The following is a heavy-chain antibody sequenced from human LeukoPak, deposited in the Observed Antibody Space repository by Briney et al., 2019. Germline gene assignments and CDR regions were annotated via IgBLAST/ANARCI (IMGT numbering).Heavy chain of an antibody. Sequence: PGGSLRLSCAASGFTFDDYGMSWVRQAPGKGLEWVSGINWNGGSTGYADSVKGRFTISRDNAKNPLYLQMSSLRAEDTALYYCARNSSSWYPVSGSDGYDIWGQGTMVTVSS. CDR1: GFTFDDYG. CDR2: INWNGGST. J-gene: IGHJ3*02. CDR3: ARNSSSWYPVSGSDGYDI. D-gene: IGHD6-13*01. V-gene: IGHV3-20*04.